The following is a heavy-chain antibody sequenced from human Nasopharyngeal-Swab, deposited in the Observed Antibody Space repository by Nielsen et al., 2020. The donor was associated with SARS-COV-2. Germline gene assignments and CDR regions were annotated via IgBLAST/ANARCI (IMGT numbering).Heavy chain of an antibody. CDR1: CGSISSYY. Sequence: SETLSLTSPVSCGSISSYYWSWIRQLPGKGLEWIGYIYYSGSTNYNPSLKSRVTTSVDTSKNQFSLKLSSVTAADTPVYYCARDIAAAGEAYYYYGMDVWGQGTTVTVSS. CDR2: IYYSGST. J-gene: IGHJ6*02. CDR3: ARDIAAAGEAYYYYGMDV. V-gene: IGHV4-59*01. D-gene: IGHD6-13*01.